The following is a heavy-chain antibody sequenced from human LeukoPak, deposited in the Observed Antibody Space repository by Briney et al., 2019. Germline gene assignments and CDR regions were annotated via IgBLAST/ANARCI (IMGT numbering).Heavy chain of an antibody. Sequence: GESLKISCKASGYRFTDYWISWVRQMPGRGLEWMGRIDPSDSYRNYSPSFQGHVTISTDKSINTAYLQWSSLKASDTAIYYCARRSSPRYYFDSWGQGTLVAVSS. V-gene: IGHV5-10-1*01. CDR1: GYRFTDYW. CDR2: IDPSDSYR. CDR3: ARRSSPRYYFDS. J-gene: IGHJ4*02.